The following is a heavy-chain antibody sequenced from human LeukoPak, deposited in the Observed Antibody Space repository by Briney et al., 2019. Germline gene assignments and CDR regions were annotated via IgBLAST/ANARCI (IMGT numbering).Heavy chain of an antibody. CDR1: GFTFSSYE. Sequence: PGGSLRLSCAASGFTFSSYEMNWVRQAPGKGLEWVSYISSSVSTIYYADSVKGRFTTSRDNAKNSLYLQMNSLRAEDTAVYYCARVGYSYGKGNYFDYWGQGTLVTVSS. CDR3: ARVGYSYGKGNYFDY. CDR2: ISSSVSTI. J-gene: IGHJ4*02. V-gene: IGHV3-48*03. D-gene: IGHD5-18*01.